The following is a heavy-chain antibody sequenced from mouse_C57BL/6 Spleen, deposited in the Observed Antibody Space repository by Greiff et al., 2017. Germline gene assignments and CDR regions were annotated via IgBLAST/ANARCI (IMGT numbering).Heavy chain of an antibody. Sequence: EVKLMESGGDLVKPGGSLKLSCAASGFTFSSYGMSWVRQTPDKRLEWVATISSGGSYTYYPDSGKGRFNISRDKAKNTLYLQMSRLKSEDTAMYYCARGGSQDYFDYWGQGTTLTVSS. V-gene: IGHV5-6*01. D-gene: IGHD3-2*02. J-gene: IGHJ2*01. CDR2: ISSGGSYT. CDR1: GFTFSSYG. CDR3: ARGGSQDYFDY.